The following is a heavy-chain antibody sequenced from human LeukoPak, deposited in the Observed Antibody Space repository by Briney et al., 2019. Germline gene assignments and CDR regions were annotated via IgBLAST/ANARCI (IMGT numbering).Heavy chain of an antibody. D-gene: IGHD3-16*01. V-gene: IGHV4-4*07. CDR2: SYTSGSP. CDR1: GGSISSYY. J-gene: IGHJ4*02. Sequence: SETLSLTCTVSGGSISSYYWSWIRQPAGKGLEWIGRSYTSGSPSYNPSLKGRVTMSVDTSKNQFSLKLSSVTAADTAVYFCARSGGSGFQLDNWGQGTLVTVSS. CDR3: ARSGGSGFQLDN.